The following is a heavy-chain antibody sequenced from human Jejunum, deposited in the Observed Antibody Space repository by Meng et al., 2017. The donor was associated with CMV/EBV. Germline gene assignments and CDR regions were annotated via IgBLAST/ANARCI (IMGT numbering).Heavy chain of an antibody. CDR3: ARGSIFVSFDS. V-gene: IGHV4-30-4*08. Sequence: QLQLQESGPRLVKPSPTLSPTCSVSGGSIGSGDYYWSWIRQPPGKGLEWIGYIHDTGSTYYNPSLKSRVDISLGTSRNHFSLTLSSVTAEDTAVYFCARGSIFVSFDSWGQGTLVTVSS. CDR2: IHDTGST. CDR1: GGSIGSGDYY. D-gene: IGHD3-3*01. J-gene: IGHJ4*02.